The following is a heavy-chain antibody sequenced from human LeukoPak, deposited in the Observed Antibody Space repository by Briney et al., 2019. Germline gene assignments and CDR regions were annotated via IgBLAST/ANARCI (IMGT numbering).Heavy chain of an antibody. D-gene: IGHD3-22*01. Sequence: GASVKVSCKASGYTFTGYYMHWVRQAPGQGLEWMGWINPNSGGTNYAQKFQGRVTMTRDTSISTAYMELSRLRSDDTAVYYCARAYYESSAYRHAVYFDYWGRGTLVTVSS. CDR3: ARAYYESSAYRHAVYFDY. J-gene: IGHJ4*02. CDR2: INPNSGGT. V-gene: IGHV1-2*02. CDR1: GYTFTGYY.